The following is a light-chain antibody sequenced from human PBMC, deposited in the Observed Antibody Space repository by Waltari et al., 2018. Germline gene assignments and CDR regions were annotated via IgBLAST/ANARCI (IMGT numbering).Light chain of an antibody. CDR3: QEYNNWPPWT. V-gene: IGKV3-15*01. Sequence: VVMTQFPATLSVSPGERATLSCRASQTVASHLAWYPHKPGQAPRLLIHSVSTRATGVPARFSGSGSGTEFTLTISSMQSEDFAVYYCQEYNNWPPWTFGQGTKVEIK. CDR2: SVS. CDR1: QTVASH. J-gene: IGKJ1*01.